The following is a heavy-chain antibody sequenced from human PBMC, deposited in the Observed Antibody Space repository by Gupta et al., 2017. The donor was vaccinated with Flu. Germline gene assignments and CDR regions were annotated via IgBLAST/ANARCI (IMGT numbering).Heavy chain of an antibody. V-gene: IGHV3-23*01. J-gene: IGHJ6*03. CDR2: ISGSGGST. CDR3: AREDTAMGPWGQGYYYYYYMDV. D-gene: IGHD5-18*01. Sequence: EVQLLESGGGLVQPGGSLRLPCAASGFTFSSYAMSWVRQAPGKGLEWVSAISGSGGSTYYADSVKGRFTISRDNSKNTLYLQMNSLRAEDTAVYYCAREDTAMGPWGQGYYYYYYMDVWGKGTTVTVSS. CDR1: GFTFSSYA.